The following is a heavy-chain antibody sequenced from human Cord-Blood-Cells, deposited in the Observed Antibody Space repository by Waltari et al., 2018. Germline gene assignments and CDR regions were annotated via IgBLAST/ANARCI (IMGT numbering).Heavy chain of an antibody. V-gene: IGHV1-3*01. CDR1: GYTFTSYA. CDR3: ARARITIFGVVIGGYFDY. Sequence: QVQLVQSGAEVKKPGASVKVSCKASGYTFTSYAMHWVRQAPGQRLEWMGWINAGNGNTKCSQKFQGKVTITRDTAASTAYMERSSLRSEDTAVYYCARARITIFGVVIGGYFDYWGQGTLVTVSS. J-gene: IGHJ4*02. D-gene: IGHD3-3*01. CDR2: INAGNGNT.